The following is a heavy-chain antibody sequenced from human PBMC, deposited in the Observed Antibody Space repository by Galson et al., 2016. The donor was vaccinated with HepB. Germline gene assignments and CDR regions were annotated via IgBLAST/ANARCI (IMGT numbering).Heavy chain of an antibody. D-gene: IGHD3-22*01. J-gene: IGHJ4*02. Sequence: SLRLSCAASGFPFSIYAMNWFRQAPGKGLEWVSTIATATNAENTHYADSVNGRFTISRDDSNSILYVQMSSLRAEDTAVYYCAKDYDSSGHYEGDWGQGTLVTVSP. V-gene: IGHV3-23*01. CDR3: AKDYDSSGHYEGD. CDR2: IATATNAENT. CDR1: GFPFSIYA.